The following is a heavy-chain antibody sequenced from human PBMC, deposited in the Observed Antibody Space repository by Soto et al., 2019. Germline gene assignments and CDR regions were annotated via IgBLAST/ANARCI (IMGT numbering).Heavy chain of an antibody. CDR1: GDSVSSNSAA. V-gene: IGHV6-1*01. D-gene: IGHD6-13*01. J-gene: IGHJ4*02. Sequence: KQSPTLSLTCAISGDSVSSNSAAWHWIRQSPSRGLEWLGRTYYRSKWYNDYAVSVKSRITINPDTSKNQFSLQLNSVTPEDTAVYYCAREPYSSSWAHFDYWGQGTLVTVSS. CDR3: AREPYSSSWAHFDY. CDR2: TYYRSKWYN.